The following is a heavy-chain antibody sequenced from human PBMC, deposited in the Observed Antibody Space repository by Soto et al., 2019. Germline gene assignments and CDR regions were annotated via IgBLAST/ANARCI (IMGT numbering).Heavy chain of an antibody. CDR2: IDHSGST. V-gene: IGHV4-30-2*01. D-gene: IGHD2-15*01. CDR1: GGSISSGGYS. Sequence: QLQLQESGSGLVKPSQTLSLTCAVSGGSISSGGYSWSWIRQPPGKGLEWIGYIDHSGSTYYNPSLKCRVTISVDRSKNQFSLKRSSVTAADTAVYYCALGGYGGNLFDYWGQGTLVTVSS. CDR3: ALGGYGGNLFDY. J-gene: IGHJ4*02.